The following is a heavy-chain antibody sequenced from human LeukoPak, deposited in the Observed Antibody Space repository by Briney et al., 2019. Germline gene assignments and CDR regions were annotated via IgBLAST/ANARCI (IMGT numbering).Heavy chain of an antibody. D-gene: IGHD4-17*01. CDR2: INGDGSSI. J-gene: IGHJ3*02. CDR1: GFTFSSYW. CDR3: ARVRTTVINNAFDI. Sequence: GGSLRLSCAASGFTFSSYWMHWLRQAPGKVLMLVSRINGDGSSITYAASVQGRFTISRDNAKNTLYLQVSSLRAEDTAVYFCARVRTTVINNAFDIWGQGTMVTVSS. V-gene: IGHV3-74*01.